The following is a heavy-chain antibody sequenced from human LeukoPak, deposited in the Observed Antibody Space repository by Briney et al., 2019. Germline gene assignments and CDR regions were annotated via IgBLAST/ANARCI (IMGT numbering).Heavy chain of an antibody. J-gene: IGHJ4*02. D-gene: IGHD6-19*01. V-gene: IGHV4-39*07. CDR1: GGSISSSSYY. CDR2: IYYSGST. Sequence: PSETLSLTCTVSGGSISSSSYYWGWIRQPPGKGLEWIGSIYYSGSTYYNPSLKSRVTISVDTSKNQFSLKLSSVTAADTAVYYCARDSRSGWFFDYWGQGTLVTVSS. CDR3: ARDSRSGWFFDY.